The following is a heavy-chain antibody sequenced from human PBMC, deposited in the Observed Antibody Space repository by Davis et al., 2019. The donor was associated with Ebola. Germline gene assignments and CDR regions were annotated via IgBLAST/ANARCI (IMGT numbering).Heavy chain of an antibody. V-gene: IGHV3-53*01. J-gene: IGHJ2*01. CDR2: IYRDERT. CDR3: ARHINGDFWYFDL. Sequence: ESLKISCAASGFIVSDKYMSWVRQAPGKGLEWVSVIYRDERTYYADSVKGRFTVSRDNSENMVYLQMSTLRAEDTAVYYCARHINGDFWYFDLWGRGTRVTVSS. CDR1: GFIVSDKY. D-gene: IGHD4-17*01.